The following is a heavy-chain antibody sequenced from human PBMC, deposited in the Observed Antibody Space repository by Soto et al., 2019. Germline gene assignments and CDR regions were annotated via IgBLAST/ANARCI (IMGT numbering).Heavy chain of an antibody. CDR3: SRGQYCGSTSCYRGAFDI. J-gene: IGHJ3*02. V-gene: IGHV4-34*01. CDR1: GGSFSGYY. D-gene: IGHD2-2*01. Sequence: QVQLQQWGAGLLKPPETLSRTCAVYGGSFSGYYWSWIREPPGKGLEWIGESNHSGRTNYNPSLKSRVTISVDKSKNQFSVELSSVTAADTAVYYCSRGQYCGSTSCYRGAFDIWAQGTTVTVSS. CDR2: SNHSGRT.